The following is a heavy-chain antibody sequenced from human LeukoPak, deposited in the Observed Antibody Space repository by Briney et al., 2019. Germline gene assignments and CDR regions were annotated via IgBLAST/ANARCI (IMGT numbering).Heavy chain of an antibody. D-gene: IGHD6-13*01. CDR2: ISSSSSTI. CDR1: GFTFSSYS. J-gene: IGHJ4*02. V-gene: IGHV3-48*04. Sequence: PGGSLRLSCAASGFTFSSYSMNWVRQAPGKGLEWVSYISSSSSTIYYADSVKGRFTISRDNAKNSLYLQMNSLRAEDTAVYYCARGEAAAGSHFDYWGQGTLVTVSS. CDR3: ARGEAAAGSHFDY.